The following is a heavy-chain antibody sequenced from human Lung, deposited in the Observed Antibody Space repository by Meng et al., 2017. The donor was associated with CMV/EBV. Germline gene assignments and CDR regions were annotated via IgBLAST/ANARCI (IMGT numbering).Heavy chain of an antibody. CDR1: GGSFSNYY. J-gene: IGHJ4*02. CDR2: INHSGST. V-gene: IGHV4-34*01. Sequence: QGQLQQWAEGRLKPSATLSLTSVVSGGSFSNYYWSWIRQPPAKGLEWIGEINHSGSTNYNPSLESRATISVDTSQNNLSLKLSSVTAADSAVYYCARGPTTMAHDFDYWGQGTLVTVSS. D-gene: IGHD4-11*01. CDR3: ARGPTTMAHDFDY.